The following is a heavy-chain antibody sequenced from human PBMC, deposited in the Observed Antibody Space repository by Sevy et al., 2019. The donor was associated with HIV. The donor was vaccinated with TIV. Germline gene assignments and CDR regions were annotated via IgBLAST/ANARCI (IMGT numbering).Heavy chain of an antibody. J-gene: IGHJ4*02. Sequence: ASVKVSCKASGYTFTNYEINWVRQAAGQGLEWMGWMNPNSGKTGYAPQFHGRVTMTRNTSLNIAYMELSSLRSDDTAVYYCARDEQRPYYYGSGNMGHWGQGTLVTVSS. V-gene: IGHV1-8*01. D-gene: IGHD3-10*01. CDR3: ARDEQRPYYYGSGNMGH. CDR1: GYTFTNYE. CDR2: MNPNSGKT.